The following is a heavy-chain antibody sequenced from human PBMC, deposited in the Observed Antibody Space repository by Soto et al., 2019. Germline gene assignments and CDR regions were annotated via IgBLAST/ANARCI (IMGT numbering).Heavy chain of an antibody. CDR2: IYHSGST. CDR3: ASQHYYDSSGYYVVY. D-gene: IGHD3-22*01. CDR1: GGSISSGGYS. Sequence: SETLSLTCAVSGGSISSGGYSWSWIRQPPGKGLEWIGYIYHSGSTYYNPSLKSRVTISVDRSKNQFSLKLSSVTATDTAVYYCASQHYYDSSGYYVVYWGQGTLVTVSS. V-gene: IGHV4-30-2*01. J-gene: IGHJ4*02.